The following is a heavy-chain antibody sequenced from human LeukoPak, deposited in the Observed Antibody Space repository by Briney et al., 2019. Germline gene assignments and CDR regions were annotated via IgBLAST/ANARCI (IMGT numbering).Heavy chain of an antibody. J-gene: IGHJ4*02. CDR3: ATGGAVAGSEYYFDY. Sequence: GASVKVSCKVSGYTLTELSMHWVRQAPGKGHERMGGFDPEDGETIYAQKFRGRVTMTEDTSTDTAYMELSSLRSEDTAVYYCATGGAVAGSEYYFDYWGQGTLVTVSS. CDR1: GYTLTELS. D-gene: IGHD6-19*01. V-gene: IGHV1-24*01. CDR2: FDPEDGET.